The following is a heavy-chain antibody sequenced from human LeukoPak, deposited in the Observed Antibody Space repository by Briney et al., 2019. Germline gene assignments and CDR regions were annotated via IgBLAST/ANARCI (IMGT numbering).Heavy chain of an antibody. CDR1: GFTFEDYA. CDR2: ISWNSDTI. CDR3: AKGLCSSISCYIFDP. D-gene: IGHD2-2*02. Sequence: PGGPLRLSCAASGFTFEDYAMHWVRQAPGKGLEWVSSISWNSDTIAYADSVKGRFTISRDNAKNSLYLQMNSLRAEDTALYYCAKGLCSSISCYIFDPWGQGTLVTVSS. J-gene: IGHJ5*02. V-gene: IGHV3-9*01.